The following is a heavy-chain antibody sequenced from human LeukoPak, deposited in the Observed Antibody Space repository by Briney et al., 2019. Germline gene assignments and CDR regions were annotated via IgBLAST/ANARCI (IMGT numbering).Heavy chain of an antibody. D-gene: IGHD4-17*01. Sequence: GGSLRLSCAASGFTFSSYAMSWVRQAPGKGLEWVSAISGSGGSTYYADSVKGRFTISRDNSKNTLYLQMNSLRAEDAAVYYCAKDRDYVNYFDYWGQGTLVTVSS. CDR2: ISGSGGST. CDR1: GFTFSSYA. CDR3: AKDRDYVNYFDY. J-gene: IGHJ4*02. V-gene: IGHV3-23*01.